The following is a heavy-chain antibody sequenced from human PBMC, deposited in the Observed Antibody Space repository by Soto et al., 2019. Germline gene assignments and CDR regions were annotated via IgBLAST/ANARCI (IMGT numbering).Heavy chain of an antibody. V-gene: IGHV4-39*01. D-gene: IGHD1-1*01. J-gene: IGHJ4*02. Sequence: SEPLSLTCTVSGGSISSSSYYWGWIRQPPGKGLEWIGSIYYSGSTYYNPSLKSRVTISVDTSKNQFSLKLSSVTAADTAVYYCATKTGLFDYWGQGTLVTVSS. CDR3: ATKTGLFDY. CDR2: IYYSGST. CDR1: GGSISSSSYY.